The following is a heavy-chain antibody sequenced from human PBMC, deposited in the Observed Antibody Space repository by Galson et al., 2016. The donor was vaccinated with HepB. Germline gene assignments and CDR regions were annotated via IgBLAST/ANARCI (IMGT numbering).Heavy chain of an antibody. CDR2: ISYSGTT. Sequence: TLSLTCTVSGGSISSGGYYWSWIRQHPGKGLEWIGFISYSGTTQYNPSLKSRGSISVDTSKNQFSLKLSSVTAADTAVYYCARQGSGELRDNWFDPWGQGTLVTVSS. CDR1: GGSISSGGYY. J-gene: IGHJ5*02. V-gene: IGHV4-31*03. D-gene: IGHD1-26*01. CDR3: ARQGSGELRDNWFDP.